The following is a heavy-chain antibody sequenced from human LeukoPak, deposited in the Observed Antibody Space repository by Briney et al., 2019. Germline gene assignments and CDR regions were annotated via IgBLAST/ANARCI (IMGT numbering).Heavy chain of an antibody. J-gene: IGHJ4*02. CDR3: ASQGGFDD. CDR1: GFTFGSYA. Sequence: GGSLRLSCAASGFTFGSYAMTWVRQAPGKGLEWVSSISGSGGSAYYADSVKGRFTISRDNSKNTLYLQMNSLTAEDTAIYYCASQGGFDDWGQGTLVTVSS. V-gene: IGHV3-23*01. D-gene: IGHD2-15*01. CDR2: ISGSGGSA.